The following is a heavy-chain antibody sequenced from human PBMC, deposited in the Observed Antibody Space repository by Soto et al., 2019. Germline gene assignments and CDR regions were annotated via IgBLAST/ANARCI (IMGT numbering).Heavy chain of an antibody. Sequence: RWSLRLSCAASGFTFSSYALRWVRQAPGKGLEWVSAISGSGGSTYYAGSVKGRFTISRDNSKNTLYLQMSSLRAEDTAVYYCAKGLNRALGAFDIWGQGTMVTVSS. J-gene: IGHJ3*02. CDR1: GFTFSSYA. V-gene: IGHV3-23*01. CDR2: ISGSGGST. D-gene: IGHD3-10*01. CDR3: AKGLNRALGAFDI.